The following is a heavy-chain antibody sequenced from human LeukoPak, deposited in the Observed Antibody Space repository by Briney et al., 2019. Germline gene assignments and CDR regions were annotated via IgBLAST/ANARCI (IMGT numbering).Heavy chain of an antibody. J-gene: IGHJ6*03. CDR2: INPNSGGT. Sequence: ASVKVSCKASGYTFTGYYMHWVRQAPGQGLEWMGWINPNSGGTNYAQKFQGRVTMTRDTSISTAYMELSRLRSDDTAVYYCARVGGGSTSGYYYMDVWGKGTTVTVSS. D-gene: IGHD2-2*01. CDR1: GYTFTGYY. V-gene: IGHV1-2*02. CDR3: ARVGGGSTSGYYYMDV.